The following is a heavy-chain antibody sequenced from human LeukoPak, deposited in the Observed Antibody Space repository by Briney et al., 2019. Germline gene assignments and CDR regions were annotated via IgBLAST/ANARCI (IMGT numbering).Heavy chain of an antibody. D-gene: IGHD2-8*01. J-gene: IGHJ6*02. CDR2: VYYSGST. CDR3: ARGTLRGANGAYGMDV. CDR1: GGSISGYY. V-gene: IGHV4-59*01. Sequence: SETLSLTCTVSGGSISGYYWSWIRQPPGKGLEWIGYVYYSGSTNYSPSLKSRVTISVGTSKNQFSLKLSSVTAADTAVYSCARGTLRGANGAYGMDVWGQGTTVTVSS.